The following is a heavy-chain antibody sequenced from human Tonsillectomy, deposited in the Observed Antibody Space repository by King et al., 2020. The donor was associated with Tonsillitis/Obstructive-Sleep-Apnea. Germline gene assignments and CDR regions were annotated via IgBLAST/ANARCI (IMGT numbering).Heavy chain of an antibody. CDR2: IWYDGSNK. CDR1: GFSFNTYG. CDR3: ARSRENTDY. D-gene: IGHD1/OR15-1a*01. V-gene: IGHV3-33*01. Sequence: QVQLVESGGGVVQPGRSLRLSCAASGFSFNTYGMHWVRQAPGKGLEWVAVIWYDGSNKYYIDSVKGRFTISRDNSKNTLYLQMNSLRAEDTAVYYCARSRENTDYWGQGTLVTVSS. J-gene: IGHJ4*02.